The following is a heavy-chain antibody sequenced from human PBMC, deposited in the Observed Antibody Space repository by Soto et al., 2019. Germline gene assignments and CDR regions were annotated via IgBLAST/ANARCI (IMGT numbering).Heavy chain of an antibody. CDR1: GFVFNMYW. J-gene: IGHJ4*02. CDR2: INDDGTRT. CDR3: IRGPRPSSVGTGAF. Sequence: GGSLRLSCAASGFVFNMYWMHWVRQVPGEGPEWVTRINDDGTRTDYADSAKGRFTISRDNAKDILYLQMNALRVDDTAVYYCIRGPRPSSVGTGAFWGQGTLVTVPQ. V-gene: IGHV3-74*01. D-gene: IGHD3-10*01.